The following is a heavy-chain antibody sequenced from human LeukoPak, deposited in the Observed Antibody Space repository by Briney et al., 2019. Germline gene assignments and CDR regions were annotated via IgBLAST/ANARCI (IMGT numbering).Heavy chain of an antibody. J-gene: IGHJ4*02. CDR1: GGTFSSYA. CDR2: IIPIFGTA. Sequence: ASVKVSCKASGGTFSSYAISWVRQAPGQGLEWMGGIIPIFGTANYAQKFQGRVTITADESTSTAYMELSSLRSEDTAVYYCARGGVYSSSPDYWGQGTLVTVSS. D-gene: IGHD6-6*01. CDR3: ARGGVYSSSPDY. V-gene: IGHV1-69*13.